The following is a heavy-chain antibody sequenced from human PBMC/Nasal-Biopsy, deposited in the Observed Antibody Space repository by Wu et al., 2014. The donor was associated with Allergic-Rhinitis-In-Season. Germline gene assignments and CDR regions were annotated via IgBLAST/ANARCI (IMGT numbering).Heavy chain of an antibody. CDR2: IAGVGVGSTI. Sequence: LRLSCAASGFTISTYAMFWVRQAPGKGLQWVSGIAGVGVGSTIYYADSVKGRFTISRDDSQNTLYLQMDSLRAEETAVYYCAKGQVAESRLDSWGQGTLVTVSP. V-gene: IGHV3-23*01. CDR3: AKGQVAESRLDS. J-gene: IGHJ4*02. CDR1: GFTISTYA. D-gene: IGHD6-19*01.